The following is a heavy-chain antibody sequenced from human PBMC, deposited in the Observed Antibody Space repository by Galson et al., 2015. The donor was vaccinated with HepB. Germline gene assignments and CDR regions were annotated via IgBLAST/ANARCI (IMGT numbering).Heavy chain of an antibody. CDR3: AREGDGAYFDY. Sequence: SVKVSCKASGDTLRNQAISWVRQAPGQGLEWMGGIVPIIGIGNYAEKFQDRLTIVADKSTSTNYMELSSLRSEDTAVYFCAREGDGAYFDYWGQGTLVSISS. CDR1: GDTLRNQA. CDR2: IVPIIGIG. J-gene: IGHJ4*02. V-gene: IGHV1-69*10. D-gene: IGHD3-16*01.